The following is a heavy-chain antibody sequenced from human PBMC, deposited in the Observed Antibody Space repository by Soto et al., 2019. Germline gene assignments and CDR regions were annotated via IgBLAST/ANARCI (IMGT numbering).Heavy chain of an antibody. J-gene: IGHJ6*02. D-gene: IGHD2-2*01. V-gene: IGHV3-30*18. Sequence: GGSLRLSCAASGFTFSSYGMHWVRQAPGKGLEWVAVISYDGSNKYYADSVKCRFTISRDNSKNTLYLQMNSLRAEDTAVYYCAKDHCSSTSCQGYYYYGMDVWGQGTTVTVSS. CDR1: GFTFSSYG. CDR3: AKDHCSSTSCQGYYYYGMDV. CDR2: ISYDGSNK.